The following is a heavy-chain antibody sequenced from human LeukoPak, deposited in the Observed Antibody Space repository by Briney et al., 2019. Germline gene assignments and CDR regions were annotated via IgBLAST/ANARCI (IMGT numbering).Heavy chain of an antibody. CDR2: IYSNGTT. CDR3: ARGRGWDVSFYYGMDV. D-gene: IGHD1-26*01. J-gene: IGHJ6*02. CDR1: RGSISSGSYY. Sequence: SETLSLTCTVSRGSISSGSYYWRWLRQPAEKGLQWFVRIYSNGTTNHNPLLESRATISVDTSKNHFSLKLSSVTAADTAVYYCARGRGWDVSFYYGMDVWGQGTTVTVSS. V-gene: IGHV4-61*02.